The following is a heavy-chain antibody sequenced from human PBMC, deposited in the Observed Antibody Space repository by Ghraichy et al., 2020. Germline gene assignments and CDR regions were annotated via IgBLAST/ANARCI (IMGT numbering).Heavy chain of an antibody. Sequence: GESLNISCAASGFTFDDYAMHWVRQAPGKGLEWVSLISWDGGSTYYADSVKGRFTISRDNSKNSLYLQMNSLRAEDTALYYCARDGSGSYYKGYYMDVWGKGTTVTVSS. D-gene: IGHD3-10*01. CDR1: GFTFDDYA. CDR3: ARDGSGSYYKGYYMDV. V-gene: IGHV3-43D*03. CDR2: ISWDGGST. J-gene: IGHJ6*03.